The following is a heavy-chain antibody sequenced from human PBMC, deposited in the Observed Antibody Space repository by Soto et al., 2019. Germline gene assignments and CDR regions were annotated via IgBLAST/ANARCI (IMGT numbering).Heavy chain of an antibody. V-gene: IGHV3-53*01. D-gene: IGHD5-18*01. CDR3: ARARWIQLWFAYYGMDV. J-gene: IGHJ6*02. CDR2: IYSGGST. CDR1: GFTVSNNY. Sequence: GGSLRLSCAASGFTVSNNYMSWVRQAPGKGLEWVSVIYSGGSTYYADSVKGRFTISRDNSKNTLYLQMNSLRAEDTAVYYCARARWIQLWFAYYGMDVWGQGTTVTVSS.